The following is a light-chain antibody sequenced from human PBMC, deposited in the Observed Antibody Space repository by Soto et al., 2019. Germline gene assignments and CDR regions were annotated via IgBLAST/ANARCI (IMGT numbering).Light chain of an antibody. V-gene: IGKV1-5*03. CDR1: QSISSW. CDR3: QQYGT. J-gene: IGKJ1*01. CDR2: KAS. Sequence: DIQMTQSPSTLSASVGDRVTITCRASQSISSWLAWYQQKAGKAPKLLIYKASSLESGVPSRFSGSGSGTEFTLTISSLQPDDFATYYCQQYGTFGRGTKVEIK.